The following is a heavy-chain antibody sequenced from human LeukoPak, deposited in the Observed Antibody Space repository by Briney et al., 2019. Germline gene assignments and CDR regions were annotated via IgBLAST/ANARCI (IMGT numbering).Heavy chain of an antibody. CDR1: GFTFSSYS. J-gene: IGHJ4*02. CDR3: ARDSDVVGGYFDY. D-gene: IGHD3-10*01. V-gene: IGHV3-21*01. CDR2: ISSSSSYI. Sequence: PGGSLRLSCAASGFTFSSYSMNWVRQAPGKGLEWVSSISSSSSYIYYADSVKGRFTISRDNAKNSLYLQMNSLRAEDTAVYYCARDSDVVGGYFDYWGQGILVTVSA.